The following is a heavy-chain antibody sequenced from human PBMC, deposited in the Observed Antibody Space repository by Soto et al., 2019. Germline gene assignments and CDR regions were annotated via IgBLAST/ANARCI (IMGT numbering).Heavy chain of an antibody. CDR2: ISGTGGRA. Sequence: SLRLSCAASGFTFGRYAMSWVRLAPGEGLQWISGISGTGGRAYYADSLEGRFIISRDNSKSTLYLQMNSLRAEDTAVYYCAKDRECTTSNCDVMNYFDYWGQGTQVTVSS. D-gene: IGHD2-8*01. V-gene: IGHV3-23*01. J-gene: IGHJ4*02. CDR1: GFTFGRYA. CDR3: AKDRECTTSNCDVMNYFDY.